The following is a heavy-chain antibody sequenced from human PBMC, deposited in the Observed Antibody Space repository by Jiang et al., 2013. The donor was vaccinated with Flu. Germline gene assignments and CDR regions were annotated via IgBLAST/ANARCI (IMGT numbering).Heavy chain of an antibody. D-gene: IGHD3-22*01. Sequence: LLKPSETLSLTCAVYGGSFSGYYWSWIRQPPGKGLEWIGEINHSGSTNYNPSLKSRVTISVDTSKNQFSLKLSSVTAADTAVYYCARRIPERGYDSSGFDYWGQGTLVTVSS. CDR1: GGSFSGYY. V-gene: IGHV4-34*01. CDR2: INHSGST. J-gene: IGHJ4*02. CDR3: ARRIPERGYDSSGFDY.